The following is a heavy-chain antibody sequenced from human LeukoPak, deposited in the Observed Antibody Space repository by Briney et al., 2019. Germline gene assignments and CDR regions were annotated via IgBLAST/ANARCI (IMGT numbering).Heavy chain of an antibody. J-gene: IGHJ3*02. CDR1: GGSISSGSYY. CDR3: ARGPYSYDSSGAFDI. D-gene: IGHD3-22*01. Sequence: SQTLSLTCTVSGGSISSGSYYWSWIRQPAGKGLEWIGRIYTSGSTNYNPSLKSRVTMSVDTSKNQFSLKLSSATAADTAVYFCARGPYSYDSSGAFDIWGQGTMVTVSS. CDR2: IYTSGST. V-gene: IGHV4-61*02.